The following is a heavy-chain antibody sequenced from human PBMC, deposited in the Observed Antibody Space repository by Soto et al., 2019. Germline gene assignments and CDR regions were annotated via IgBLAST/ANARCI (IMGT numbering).Heavy chain of an antibody. CDR1: GFTFINYA. CDR2: ISGSGGST. CDR3: ANPPPTMESTIYYYYGMDV. V-gene: IGHV3-23*01. D-gene: IGHD1-26*01. Sequence: EVQLLESGGGLVQPGGSLRLSCAASGFTFINYAMTWVRQAPGKGLEWVSAISGSGGSTYYADSVKGRFTISRDNSKNTLYRQMDSLRAEYTAVYYCANPPPTMESTIYYYYGMDVWGQGTTVTVSS. J-gene: IGHJ6*01.